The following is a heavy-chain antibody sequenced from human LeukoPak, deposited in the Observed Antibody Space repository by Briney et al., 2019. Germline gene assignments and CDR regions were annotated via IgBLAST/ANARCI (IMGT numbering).Heavy chain of an antibody. CDR3: ASDRSSSWYAYYFDY. CDR2: ISYDGSNK. CDR1: GFTFSSYA. D-gene: IGHD6-13*01. J-gene: IGHJ4*02. V-gene: IGHV3-30*04. Sequence: GRSLRLSCAASGFTFSSYAMHWVRQAPGKELEWVAVISYDGSNKYYADSVKGRFTISRDNSKNTLYLQMNSLRAEDTAVYYCASDRSSSWYAYYFDYWGQGTLVTVSS.